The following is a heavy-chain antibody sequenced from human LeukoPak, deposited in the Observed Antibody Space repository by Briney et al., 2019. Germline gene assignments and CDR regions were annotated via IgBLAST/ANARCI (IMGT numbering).Heavy chain of an antibody. CDR3: AGNYYDSSGYVY. Sequence: GGSLRLSCAASGLTFSTYPMAWVRQAPGKGLEWISSISGSGGSTFHADSVKGRFTISRHNSKNTLYLQMNSLRAEDTAVYYCAGNYYDSSGYVYWGQGTLVTVSS. CDR1: GLTFSTYP. D-gene: IGHD3-22*01. CDR2: ISGSGGST. J-gene: IGHJ4*02. V-gene: IGHV3-23*01.